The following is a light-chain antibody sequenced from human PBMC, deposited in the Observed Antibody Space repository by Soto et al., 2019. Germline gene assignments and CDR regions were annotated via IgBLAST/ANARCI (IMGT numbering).Light chain of an antibody. V-gene: IGKV3-20*01. CDR2: GAS. CDR1: QSISSTN. CDR3: QHYDGSPIT. J-gene: IGKJ1*01. Sequence: EIVMTQSPTILSVSPCERATLSCRASQSISSTNLAWYQQKPGQAPRLLIYGASSRATGIPDRFGGSGSGTDFSLTISRLEPEDFAVYYCQHYDGSPITFGHGTKVDIK.